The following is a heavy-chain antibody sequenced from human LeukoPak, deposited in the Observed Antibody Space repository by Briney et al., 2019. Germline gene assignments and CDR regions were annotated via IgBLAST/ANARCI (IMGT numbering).Heavy chain of an antibody. J-gene: IGHJ6*03. CDR2: VNPNSGGT. V-gene: IGHV1-2*02. Sequence: ASVKLSCKASGYTFTGYYLRWVRQAPGQGLEWVGCVNPNSGGTNYAQKFQGRVTMTRDTSISTAYMELSRLRSDDTAVYYCARDGSGSYYSKSCYYYMDVWGKGTTVTVSS. CDR1: GYTFTGYY. D-gene: IGHD3-10*01. CDR3: ARDGSGSYYSKSCYYYMDV.